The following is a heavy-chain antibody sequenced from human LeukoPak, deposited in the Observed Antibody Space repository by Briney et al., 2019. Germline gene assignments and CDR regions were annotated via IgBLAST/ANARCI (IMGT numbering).Heavy chain of an antibody. V-gene: IGHV1-69*05. Sequence: AASVTVSCKASGGTFSSYAISWVRQAPGQGLEWMGGIIPIFGTANYAQKFQGRVTITTDESTSTAYMELSSLRSEDTAVYYCARGRAPTDIVVVPAAIPLGYWGQGTLVTVSS. CDR3: ARGRAPTDIVVVPAAIPLGY. CDR1: GGTFSSYA. J-gene: IGHJ4*02. CDR2: IIPIFGTA. D-gene: IGHD2-2*02.